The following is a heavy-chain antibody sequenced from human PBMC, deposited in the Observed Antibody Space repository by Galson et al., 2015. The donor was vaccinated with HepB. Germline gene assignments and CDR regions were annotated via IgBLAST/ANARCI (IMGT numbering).Heavy chain of an antibody. CDR3: AREEVEWELLGDYYYYGMDV. V-gene: IGHV3-48*01. CDR1: GFTFSSYS. D-gene: IGHD1-26*01. CDR2: ISSSSSTI. J-gene: IGHJ6*02. Sequence: SLRLSCAASGFTFSSYSMNWVRQAPGKGLEWVSYISSSSSTIYYADSVKGRFTISRDNAKNSLYLQMNSLRAEDTAVYYCAREEVEWELLGDYYYYGMDVWGQGTTVTVSS.